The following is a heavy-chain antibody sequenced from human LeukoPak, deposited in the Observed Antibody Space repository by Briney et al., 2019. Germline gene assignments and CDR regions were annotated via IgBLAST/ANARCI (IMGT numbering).Heavy chain of an antibody. Sequence: GGSLRLSCAASGFTFSSYSMNWVRQAPGKGLEGVSSISSSSSYIYYADSVKGRFTISRDNAKNSLYLQMNSLRAEDTAVYYCARSSDWFNWFDPWGQGTLVTVSS. CDR1: GFTFSSYS. D-gene: IGHD6-19*01. V-gene: IGHV3-21*01. J-gene: IGHJ5*02. CDR2: ISSSSSYI. CDR3: ARSSDWFNWFDP.